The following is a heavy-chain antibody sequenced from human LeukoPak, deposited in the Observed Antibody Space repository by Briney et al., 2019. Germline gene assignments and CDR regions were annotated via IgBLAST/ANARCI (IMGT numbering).Heavy chain of an antibody. D-gene: IGHD3-22*01. CDR3: ASVPHYDSSGYYP. CDR2: IYHSGST. J-gene: IGHJ5*02. Sequence: PSETLSLTCAVSGGSISSSNWWSWVRQPPGKGLEWIGEIYHSGSTNYNPSLKSRVTISVDKSKNQFSLKLSSVTAADTAVYYCASVPHYDSSGYYPWGQGTLVTVSS. V-gene: IGHV4-4*02. CDR1: GGSISSSNW.